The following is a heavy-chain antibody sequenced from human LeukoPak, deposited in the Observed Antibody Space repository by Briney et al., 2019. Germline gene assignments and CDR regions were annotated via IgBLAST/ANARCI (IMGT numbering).Heavy chain of an antibody. J-gene: IGHJ5*02. D-gene: IGHD4-11*01. CDR3: ARDDYTNWFDP. V-gene: IGHV4-30-4*08. CDR1: SEPFIGYY. CDR2: IYYSGST. Sequence: SETLSLTCAVYSEPFIGYYWSWIRQPPGKGLEWIGYIYYSGSTYYNPSLKSRVTISVDTSKNQFSLKLSSVTAADTAVYYCARDDYTNWFDPWGQGILVTVSS.